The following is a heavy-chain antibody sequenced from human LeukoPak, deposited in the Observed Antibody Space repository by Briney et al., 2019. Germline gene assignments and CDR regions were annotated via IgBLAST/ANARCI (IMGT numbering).Heavy chain of an antibody. CDR1: GYSFTSYY. CDR2: IYPGDSDT. D-gene: IGHD6-6*01. Sequence: GESLKISCKGSGYSFTSYYIGWVRQMPGKGLEWMGIIYPGDSDTRYSPSFQGQVTISADKSISTAYLQWSSLKASDTAMYYCARQRYSSSSLVDYWGQGTLVTVSS. CDR3: ARQRYSSSSLVDY. V-gene: IGHV5-51*01. J-gene: IGHJ4*02.